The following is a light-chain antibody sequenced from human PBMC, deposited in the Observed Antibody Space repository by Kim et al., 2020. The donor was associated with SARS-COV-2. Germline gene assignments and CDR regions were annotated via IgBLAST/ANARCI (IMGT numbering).Light chain of an antibody. V-gene: IGKV3-20*01. CDR1: QSVSSDY. Sequence: SVCPGKRATLSCRARQSVSSDYLAWYEQRPSQAPRLLIYGASSRATGIPDRFSGSGSGTDFTLTISRLEPAGFAVYYCEQYASSFTFCQGTKLEI. CDR2: GAS. CDR3: EQYASSFT. J-gene: IGKJ2*01.